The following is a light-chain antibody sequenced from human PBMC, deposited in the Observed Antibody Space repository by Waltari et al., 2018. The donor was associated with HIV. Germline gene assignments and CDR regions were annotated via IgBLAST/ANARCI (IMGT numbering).Light chain of an antibody. CDR2: GAS. Sequence: EIVMTQSPATLSVSPGERATLSCRASQSVGTNLAWYQQKPGQAPRLLIYGASTRATGIPARFSGSGSGTEFTLTISSLQSEDFALYYCQHYNNWPLTFGGGTKVEIK. J-gene: IGKJ4*01. CDR3: QHYNNWPLT. V-gene: IGKV3-15*01. CDR1: QSVGTN.